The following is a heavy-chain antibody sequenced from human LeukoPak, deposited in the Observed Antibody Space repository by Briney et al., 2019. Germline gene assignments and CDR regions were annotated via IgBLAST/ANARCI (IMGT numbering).Heavy chain of an antibody. V-gene: IGHV4-59*01. Sequence: PETLSLTCTVSGGSISSYYWNWIRQPPGKGLGWIGYIYYSGSTNYNPSLKSRVTISVDTSKNQFSLKLSSVTAADTAVYYCARTSSSWLFANPWGQGTLVTVSS. CDR2: IYYSGST. D-gene: IGHD6-13*01. CDR1: GGSISSYY. J-gene: IGHJ5*02. CDR3: ARTSSSWLFANP.